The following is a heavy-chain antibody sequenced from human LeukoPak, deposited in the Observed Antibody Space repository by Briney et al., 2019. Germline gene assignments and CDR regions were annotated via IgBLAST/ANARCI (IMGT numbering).Heavy chain of an antibody. CDR3: ARDERDSCGGDCYYFDY. CDR1: GYTFSNYG. CDR2: ISGYNGNT. Sequence: ASVKVSCKASGYTFSNYGISWVRQAPGQGLGWMGWISGYNGNTNQAQKLQGRVTMTTDTSTSTAYMELRSLRSDDTAVYYCARDERDSCGGDCYYFDYWGQGTLVTVSS. J-gene: IGHJ4*02. V-gene: IGHV1-18*01. D-gene: IGHD2-21*02.